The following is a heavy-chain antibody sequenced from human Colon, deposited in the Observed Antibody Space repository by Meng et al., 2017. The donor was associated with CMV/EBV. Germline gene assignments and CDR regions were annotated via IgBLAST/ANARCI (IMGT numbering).Heavy chain of an antibody. CDR1: GCTFINYA. CDR2: INQDGSQK. V-gene: IGHV3-7*01. CDR3: ARGYSGYANYFDY. Sequence: GESLKISCAASGCTFINYAMTWVRQAPGKGLQRVGNINQDGSQKSFVDSVKGRFTISRDNAKNSLYLQMNSLRAEDTAVYYCARGYSGYANYFDYWGQGTLVTVSS. D-gene: IGHD5-12*01. J-gene: IGHJ4*02.